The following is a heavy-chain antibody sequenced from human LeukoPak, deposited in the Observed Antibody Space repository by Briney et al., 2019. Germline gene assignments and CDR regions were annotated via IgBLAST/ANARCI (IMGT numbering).Heavy chain of an antibody. CDR1: GFTFEDYA. Sequence: SGGSLRLSCAASGFTFEDYAMYWVRQPPGKGLEWVSGISWNSDSIDYVDSVKGRFTISRDNAENSLYLQMNSLRNEDTAVYYCATENYWGQGTLVTVSS. D-gene: IGHD1-14*01. J-gene: IGHJ4*02. CDR3: ATENY. V-gene: IGHV3-9*01. CDR2: ISWNSDSI.